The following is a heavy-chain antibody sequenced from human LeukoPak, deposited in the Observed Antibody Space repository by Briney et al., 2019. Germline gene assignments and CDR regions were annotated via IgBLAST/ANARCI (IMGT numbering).Heavy chain of an antibody. CDR2: FDPEDGET. J-gene: IGHJ3*02. CDR1: GYTLTELS. D-gene: IGHD6-13*01. CDR3: ATAVQQQLVPPDAFDI. Sequence: PSVKVSCKVSGYTLTELSMHWVRQAPGKGLEWMGGFDPEDGETIYAQKFQGRVTMTEDTSTDTAYMELSSLRSEDTAVYYCATAVQQQLVPPDAFDIWGQGTMVTVSS. V-gene: IGHV1-24*01.